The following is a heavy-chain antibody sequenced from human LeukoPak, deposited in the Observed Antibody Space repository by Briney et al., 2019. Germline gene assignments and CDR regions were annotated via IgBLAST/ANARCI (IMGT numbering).Heavy chain of an antibody. CDR3: ARYSGSYYYPPAWDL. CDR1: GFTLSTNA. Sequence: GGSLRLSCLTSGFTLSTNAMSWVRQAPGKGLEWVSATSTSGGSAYYADSVKGRFTISRDNSKNTLYLQMDSLRADDTAVYYCARYSGSYYYPPAWDLWGQGTLVTVSS. V-gene: IGHV3-23*01. J-gene: IGHJ4*02. CDR2: TSTSGGSA. D-gene: IGHD1-26*01.